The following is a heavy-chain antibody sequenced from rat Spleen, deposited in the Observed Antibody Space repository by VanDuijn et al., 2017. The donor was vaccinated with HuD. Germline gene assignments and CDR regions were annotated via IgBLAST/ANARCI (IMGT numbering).Heavy chain of an antibody. Sequence: EVQLVESGGGLVQPGRSMKLSCAASGFTFSSFPMAWVRQAPTKGLEWVASISYDGTNTYYRDSVKGRFTISRDNAKSTLYLQLDSLRSEDTATYYCTTDTFYDGTYYPGGFDYWGQGVMVTVSS. V-gene: IGHV5-20*01. CDR2: ISYDGTNT. J-gene: IGHJ2*01. CDR1: GFTFSSFP. D-gene: IGHD1-12*02. CDR3: TTDTFYDGTYYPGGFDY.